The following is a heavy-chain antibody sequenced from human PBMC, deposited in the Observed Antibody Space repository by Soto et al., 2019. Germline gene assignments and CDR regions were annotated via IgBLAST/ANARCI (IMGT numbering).Heavy chain of an antibody. V-gene: IGHV3-33*01. CDR3: ARDLRAGIAVAGTLDY. D-gene: IGHD6-19*01. J-gene: IGHJ4*02. CDR1: GFTFSSYG. Sequence: QVQLVESGGGVVQPGRSLRLSCAASGFTFSSYGMHWVRQAPGKGLEWVAVIWYDGSNKYYADSVKGRFTISRDNSKNTRYLEMNSVRAEDTAVDYCARDLRAGIAVAGTLDYWGQGTLVTVSS. CDR2: IWYDGSNK.